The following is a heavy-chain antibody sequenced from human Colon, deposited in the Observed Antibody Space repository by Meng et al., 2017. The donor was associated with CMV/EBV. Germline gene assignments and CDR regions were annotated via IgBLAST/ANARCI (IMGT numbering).Heavy chain of an antibody. J-gene: IGHJ4*02. D-gene: IGHD1-26*01. CDR1: RFIFGNSA. V-gene: IGHV3-23*01. Sequence: AASRFIFGNSAWCWVRQAPGRGLECVSTITGSGDGTYYTDSVKGRFTISRDTSRNTLSLQMNSLRADDTAIYYCAKGRGLGASASNYWGQGTLVTVSS. CDR2: ITGSGDGT. CDR3: AKGRGLGASASNY.